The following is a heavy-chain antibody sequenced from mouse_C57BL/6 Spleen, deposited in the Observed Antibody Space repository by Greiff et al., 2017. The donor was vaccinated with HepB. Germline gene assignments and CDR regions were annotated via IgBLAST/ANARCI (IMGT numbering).Heavy chain of an antibody. Sequence: QVQLKESGPELVKPGASVKISCKASGYAFSSSWMNWVKQRPGKGLEWIGRIYPGDGDTNYNGKFKGKATLTAVKSSSTAYMQLSSLTSEDSAVYFCARRGYGSSYEYFDVWGTGTTVTVSS. CDR3: ARRGYGSSYEYFDV. CDR1: GYAFSSSW. J-gene: IGHJ1*03. D-gene: IGHD1-1*01. CDR2: IYPGDGDT. V-gene: IGHV1-82*01.